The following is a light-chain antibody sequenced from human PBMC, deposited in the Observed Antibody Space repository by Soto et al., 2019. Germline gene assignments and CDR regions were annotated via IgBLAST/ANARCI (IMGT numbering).Light chain of an antibody. Sequence: DIPMTQSPSSLSASVGDRVTITCQASQDISNYLNWYQQKPGKAPKLLIYDASNLETGVPARFSGSGSGTDFTFTISSLQAEDIATYYCQQYYNLLTFCGGTKVEIK. CDR3: QQYYNLLT. J-gene: IGKJ4*01. V-gene: IGKV1-33*01. CDR2: DAS. CDR1: QDISNY.